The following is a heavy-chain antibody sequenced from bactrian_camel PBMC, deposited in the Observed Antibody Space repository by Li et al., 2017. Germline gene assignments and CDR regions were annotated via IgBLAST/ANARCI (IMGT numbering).Heavy chain of an antibody. CDR1: GFTFSVYW. CDR2: ISGDGTGT. Sequence: VQLVESGGGLVQPGGSVRLSCVASGFTFSVYWMYWVRQAPGKGLEWVSTISGDGTGTYYTDSEKGRFTIAQDNFKNTLYLEMTNLRPDDSGMYYCAAVHGYTPPVVVAGTYGMDYWGKGTQVTVS. V-gene: IGHV3S6*01. D-gene: IGHD6*01. J-gene: IGHJ7*01.